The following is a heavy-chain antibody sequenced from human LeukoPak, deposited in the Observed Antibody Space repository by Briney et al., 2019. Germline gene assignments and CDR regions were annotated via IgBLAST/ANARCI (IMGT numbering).Heavy chain of an antibody. CDR3: ARYQTKVGARGLDFRVVPAAEIPY. CDR2: INPNSGGT. V-gene: IGHV1-2*02. J-gene: IGHJ4*02. Sequence: ASVKVSCKASGYTFTGYYMHWVRQAPGQGLEWMGWINPNSGGTNYAQKFQGRVTMTRDTSISTAYMELSRLRSDDTAVYYCARYQTKVGARGLDFRVVPAAEIPYWGQGTLVTVSS. CDR1: GYTFTGYY. D-gene: IGHD2-2*01.